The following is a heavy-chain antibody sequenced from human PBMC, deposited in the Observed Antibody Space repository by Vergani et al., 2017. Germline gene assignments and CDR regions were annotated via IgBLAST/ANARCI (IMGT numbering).Heavy chain of an antibody. CDR2: ISGSGGST. J-gene: IGHJ4*02. Sequence: EVQLLESGGGLVQPGGSLRLSCAASGFTFSSYAMSWVRQAPGKGLEWVSAISGSGGSTYYADSVKGRFTISRDNSKNTLYLQMNSLRAEDTAVYYCAKATSRWCGELLGTPFDYWGQGTLVTVSS. CDR3: AKATSRWCGELLGTPFDY. CDR1: GFTFSSYA. V-gene: IGHV3-23*01. D-gene: IGHD3-10*01.